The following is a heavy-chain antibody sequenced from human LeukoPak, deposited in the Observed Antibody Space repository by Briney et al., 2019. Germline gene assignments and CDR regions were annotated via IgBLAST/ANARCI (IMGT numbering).Heavy chain of an antibody. CDR1: GGSISSGDYY. CDR2: IYYSGST. Sequence: PSQTLSLTCTVSGGSISSGDYYWSWIRQPPGKGLEWIGYIYYSGSTYYNPSLKSRVTISVDTSKNQFSLKLSSVTAAGTAVYYCARGGSYYDSSGLFDYWGQGTLVTVSS. V-gene: IGHV4-30-4*01. CDR3: ARGGSYYDSSGLFDY. D-gene: IGHD3-22*01. J-gene: IGHJ4*02.